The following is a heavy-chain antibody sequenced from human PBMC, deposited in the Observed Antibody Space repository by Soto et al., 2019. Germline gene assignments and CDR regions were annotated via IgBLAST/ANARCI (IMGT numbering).Heavy chain of an antibody. D-gene: IGHD3-22*01. J-gene: IGHJ4*02. CDR1: GFTVSSYY. Sequence: GGSLRLSCAASGFTVSSYYMSWVRQAPGKGLEWVSVIYSAGSADFADSVKGRFTISRDNSKNTLYLQMNSLRAEDTAVFYCAKEWVYDSSGWSFDYWGQGTLVTVSS. CDR2: IYSAGSA. V-gene: IGHV3-66*01. CDR3: AKEWVYDSSGWSFDY.